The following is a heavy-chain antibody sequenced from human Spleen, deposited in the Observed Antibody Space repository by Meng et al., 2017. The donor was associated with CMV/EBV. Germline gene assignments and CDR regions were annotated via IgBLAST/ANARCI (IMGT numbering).Heavy chain of an antibody. D-gene: IGHD1-26*01. V-gene: IGHV4-31*02. CDR3: ARDVGASRKNWLDP. CDR1: GGSISSGGYY. Sequence: SGGSISSGGYYWSWIRQHPGKGLEWIGYIYYSGSTYYNPSLESRVAISVDTAKNQFSLKLSSVTAADTAVYFCARDVGASRKNWLDPWGQGTLVTVSS. CDR2: IYYSGST. J-gene: IGHJ5*02.